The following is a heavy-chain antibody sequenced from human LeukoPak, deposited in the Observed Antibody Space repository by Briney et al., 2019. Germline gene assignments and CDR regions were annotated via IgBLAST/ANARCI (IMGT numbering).Heavy chain of an antibody. CDR1: GFAFNTYV. J-gene: IGHJ4*02. D-gene: IGHD5-24*01. CDR2: IDTDGKTT. V-gene: IGHV3-74*01. CDR3: VRDTDGYNF. Sequence: GGCLRLSCAASGFAFNTYVMHWLRQAPGKGLVWVARIDTDGKTTTYADSVKGRFTISRDNAKNMLYVQMNSLRAEDTAVYYCVRDTDGYNFWGQGTLVSDSS.